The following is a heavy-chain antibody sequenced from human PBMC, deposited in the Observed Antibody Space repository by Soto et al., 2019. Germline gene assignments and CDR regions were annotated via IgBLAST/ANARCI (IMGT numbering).Heavy chain of an antibody. Sequence: SGGSLRLSCAASGFIVTSNYMSWGRQAPGKGLEWVSVIYSDGTTNYAESVKGRFTISRDKSKNTVFLQMSSLRAEDTAVYYWAKGGPGASSGLFESWGQGTLVTVSS. D-gene: IGHD3-10*01. CDR1: GFIVTSNY. V-gene: IGHV3-53*01. CDR2: IYSDGTT. CDR3: AKGGPGASSGLFES. J-gene: IGHJ4*02.